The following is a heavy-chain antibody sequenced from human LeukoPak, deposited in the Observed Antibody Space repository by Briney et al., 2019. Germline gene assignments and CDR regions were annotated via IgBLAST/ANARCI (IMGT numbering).Heavy chain of an antibody. J-gene: IGHJ4*02. CDR2: INHSGST. Sequence: SETLSLTCAVYGGSFSGYYWSWIRQPPGKGLEWIGEINHSGSTNYNPSLKSRVTISVDTSKNQFSLKLSSVTAADTAVYYCASRRTHQLLRWFDYWGQGTLVTVSS. CDR3: ASRRTHQLLRWFDY. CDR1: GGSFSGYY. V-gene: IGHV4-34*01. D-gene: IGHD2-2*01.